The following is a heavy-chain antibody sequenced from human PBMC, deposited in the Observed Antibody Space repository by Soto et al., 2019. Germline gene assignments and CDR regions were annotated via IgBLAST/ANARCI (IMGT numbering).Heavy chain of an antibody. CDR2: IYWDDDK. CDR3: AHSRYSRSSFDY. V-gene: IGHV2-5*02. J-gene: IGHJ4*02. D-gene: IGHD6-6*01. CDR1: GFSLTSNDVG. Sequence: VSCPTLVNPTQTLTLTCTFSGFSLTSNDVGVGWIRQPPGKALEWLALIYWDDDKRYSPSLKSRLTITKDTSKNQVVLRMTNMDPVDTATYYCAHSRYSRSSFDYWGQGTLVTVSS.